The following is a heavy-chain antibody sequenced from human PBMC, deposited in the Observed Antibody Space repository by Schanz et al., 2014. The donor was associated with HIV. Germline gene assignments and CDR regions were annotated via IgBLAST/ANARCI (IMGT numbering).Heavy chain of an antibody. CDR1: GFIFSNYG. D-gene: IGHD3-3*01. CDR3: AKDQGYDFWSGYYNYYGMDV. V-gene: IGHV3-30*18. J-gene: IGHJ6*02. CDR2: IWYDGTNK. Sequence: VVLVESGGGVVQPGRSLRLSCVGSGFIFSNYGIHWVRQAPGKGLEWVAVIWYDGTNKYYADSVKGRFTISRDNSKNTLYLQMNSLRAEDTAVYYCAKDQGYDFWSGYYNYYGMDVWGQGTTVTVSS.